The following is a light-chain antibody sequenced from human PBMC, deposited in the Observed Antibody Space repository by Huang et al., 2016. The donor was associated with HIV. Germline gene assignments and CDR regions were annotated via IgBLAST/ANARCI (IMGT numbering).Light chain of an antibody. Sequence: DIQMTQSPSSLSASVGDRVTITCRASQAIRKSLAWYQQRPGQAPNLLLYATSRLENGIPSRFSGSGSGTDYTLSISSLQPEDSATYFCQQYYNTLPITFGQGTRLEI. CDR3: QQYYNTLPIT. CDR1: QAIRKS. J-gene: IGKJ5*01. V-gene: IGKV1-NL1*01. CDR2: ATS.